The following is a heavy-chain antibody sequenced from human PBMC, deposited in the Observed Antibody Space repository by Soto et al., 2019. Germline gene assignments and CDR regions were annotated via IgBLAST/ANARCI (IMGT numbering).Heavy chain of an antibody. CDR1: GGSISSSSYY. V-gene: IGHV4-39*01. Sequence: QLQLQESGPGLVKPSETLSLTCTVSGGSISSSSYYWGWIRQPPGKGLEWIGSIYYSGSTYYNPSLKSRVTISVDTSKDQYSLKLSYVTAADTAVYYWARHADYGDYEIHAFDIWGQGTMVPVSS. D-gene: IGHD4-17*01. CDR3: ARHADYGDYEIHAFDI. CDR2: IYYSGST. J-gene: IGHJ3*02.